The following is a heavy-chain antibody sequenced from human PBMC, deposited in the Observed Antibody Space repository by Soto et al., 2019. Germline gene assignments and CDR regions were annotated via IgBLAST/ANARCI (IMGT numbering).Heavy chain of an antibody. CDR2: ISGSGGNT. CDR1: GFTFSSYA. Sequence: EVQVLESGGGLAQPGGSMRLSCAVSGFTFSSYAMSWVRQAPGKGPEWVSRISGSGGNTYYADSVKGQFTIPRDNPKNTRSLQMNSLRAEDTAVYYCARGRAMVHDAFDIWGHGTLVAVSS. J-gene: IGHJ3*02. V-gene: IGHV3-23*01. D-gene: IGHD5-18*01. CDR3: ARGRAMVHDAFDI.